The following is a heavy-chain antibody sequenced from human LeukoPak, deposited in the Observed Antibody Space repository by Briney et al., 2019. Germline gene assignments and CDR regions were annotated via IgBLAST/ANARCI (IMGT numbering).Heavy chain of an antibody. D-gene: IGHD1-7*01. CDR2: INHSGST. CDR1: GGSFSGYC. CDR3: ARRWNYGRNYYIDV. Sequence: PSETLSLTCAVYGGSFSGYCWSWIRQPPGKGLEWIGEINHSGSTNYKSSLKSRVTISVDTSKKQFSLRLSSVTAADTAVHYCARRWNYGRNYYIDVWGNGATVSVSS. J-gene: IGHJ6*03. V-gene: IGHV4-34*01.